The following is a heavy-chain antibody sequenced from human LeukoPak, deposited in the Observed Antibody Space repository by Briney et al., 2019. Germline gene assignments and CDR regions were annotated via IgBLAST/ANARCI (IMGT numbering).Heavy chain of an antibody. V-gene: IGHV3-30*02. CDR3: AKDLLVVVTAYDY. D-gene: IGHD2-21*02. CDR1: GFTFSSYG. J-gene: IGHJ4*02. Sequence: GESLRLSCAASGFTFSSYGMHWVRQAPGKGLEWVAFIRYDGSNKYYADSVKGRFTISRDNSKNTLYLQMNSLRAEDTAVYYCAKDLLVVVTAYDYWGQGTLVTVSS. CDR2: IRYDGSNK.